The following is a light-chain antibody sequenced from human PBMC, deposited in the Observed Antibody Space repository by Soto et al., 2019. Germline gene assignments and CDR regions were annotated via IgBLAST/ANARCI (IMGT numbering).Light chain of an antibody. V-gene: IGKV1-33*01. CDR1: QDISNY. CDR3: QQYENYWT. CDR2: DAS. Sequence: DIQMTQSPSSLSASVGDRVTITCQASQDISNYLNWYQQKPEKAPKLLIYDASNLESGVPSRFSGSGSGTEFTLTISSLQPEDFGIYYCQQYENYWTFGQGTKVDI. J-gene: IGKJ1*01.